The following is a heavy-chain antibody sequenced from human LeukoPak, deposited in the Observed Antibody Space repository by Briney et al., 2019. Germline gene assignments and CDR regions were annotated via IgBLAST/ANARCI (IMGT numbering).Heavy chain of an antibody. D-gene: IGHD5-24*01. J-gene: IGHJ3*02. CDR3: ARIRDGYNDAYDI. Sequence: ASVKVSCKASGYTFSNYYLHWVRQAPGQGLEWMGLINPNAGNTYYAQRFQGRVTMTRNTSTSTVYMELSSLRSEDTAVYYCARIRDGYNDAYDIWGQGTMVTVPS. CDR2: INPNAGNT. V-gene: IGHV1-46*01. CDR1: GYTFSNYY.